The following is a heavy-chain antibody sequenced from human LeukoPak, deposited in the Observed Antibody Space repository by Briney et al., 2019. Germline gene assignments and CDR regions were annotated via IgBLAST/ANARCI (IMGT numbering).Heavy chain of an antibody. CDR3: ARGQGDSGYDVDY. CDR1: GYTFTGYY. Sequence: ASVKVSCKASGYTFTGYYMHWVRQAPGQGLEWMGWINPNSGGTNYAQKFQGRVTMTRDTSISTAYMELSRLRSDDTAMYYCARGQGDSGYDVDYWGQGTLVTVSS. CDR2: INPNSGGT. V-gene: IGHV1-2*02. D-gene: IGHD5-12*01. J-gene: IGHJ4*02.